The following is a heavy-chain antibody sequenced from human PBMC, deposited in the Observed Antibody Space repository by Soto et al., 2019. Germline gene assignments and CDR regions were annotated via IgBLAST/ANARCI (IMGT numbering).Heavy chain of an antibody. CDR2: TFFSGST. CDR1: GGSISIYF. D-gene: IGHD1-1*01. V-gene: IGHV4-59*08. CDR3: ASRTGTQYYYMDV. J-gene: IGHJ6*03. Sequence: SETLSLTCNVSGGSISIYFWIWIRQPPGKGLEWIGSTFFSGSTNYNPSLKSRVTMSLDTSKNQFSLKLTSVTAADTAVYYCASRTGTQYYYMDVWGKGTTVTVSS.